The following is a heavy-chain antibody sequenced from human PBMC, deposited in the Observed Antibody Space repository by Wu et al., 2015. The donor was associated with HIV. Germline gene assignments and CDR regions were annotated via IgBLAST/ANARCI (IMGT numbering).Heavy chain of an antibody. CDR2: INPSGGSP. CDR1: GDSFTKYY. Sequence: QVQLVQSGAEVKKPGASVKISCKSSGDSFTKYYLHWVRQAPGQGLEWMGIINPSGGSPRYAQKFQGRVIMTTDTPTNIVYMQISRLRSEDTALYFCASGRISSHGVDVWGQGTTVIVSS. D-gene: IGHD1-26*01. J-gene: IGHJ6*02. CDR3: ASGRISSHGVDV. V-gene: IGHV1-46*01.